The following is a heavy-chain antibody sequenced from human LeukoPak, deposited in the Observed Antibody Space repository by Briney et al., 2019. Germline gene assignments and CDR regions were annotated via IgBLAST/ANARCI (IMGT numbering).Heavy chain of an antibody. J-gene: IGHJ3*02. Sequence: SETLSLTCTVSGGSISSGGYYWSWIRQPAGTGLEWIGRIYTSGSTNYNPSLKSRVTMSVDTSKNQFSLKLSSVTAADTAVYYCARESGPTTGGAFDIWGQGTMVTVSS. V-gene: IGHV4-61*02. CDR2: IYTSGST. CDR3: ARESGPTTGGAFDI. D-gene: IGHD1-1*01. CDR1: GGSISSGGYY.